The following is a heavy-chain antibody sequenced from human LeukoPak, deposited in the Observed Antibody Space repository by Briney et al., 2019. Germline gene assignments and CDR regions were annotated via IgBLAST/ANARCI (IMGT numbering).Heavy chain of an antibody. CDR2: IKQDEGEE. CDR1: QFSFSTYW. Sequence: PGGSLRLSCAASQFSFSTYWMSWVRQAPGKGLEWVANIKQDEGEEYYVDSVRGRFTISRDNAKNSLYLQMNSLRAEDTAVYYCAREASLNYMDVWGKGTTVTVSS. V-gene: IGHV3-7*01. CDR3: AREASLNYMDV. J-gene: IGHJ6*03.